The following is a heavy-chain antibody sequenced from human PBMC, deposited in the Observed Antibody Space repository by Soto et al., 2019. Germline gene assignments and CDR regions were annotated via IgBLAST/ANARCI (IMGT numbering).Heavy chain of an antibody. D-gene: IGHD3-16*02. CDR1: GYTFTNYG. Sequence: GASLKVSCKASGYTFTNYGISWVRQAPGQGLEWMGWISTNSGHTDYAQNLRGRVSMTTDTSTTTAYMELRSLRSDDTAGYYSAREEYRQLDHWGQGTLVTVSS. CDR3: AREEYRQLDH. CDR2: ISTNSGHT. V-gene: IGHV1-18*04. J-gene: IGHJ5*02.